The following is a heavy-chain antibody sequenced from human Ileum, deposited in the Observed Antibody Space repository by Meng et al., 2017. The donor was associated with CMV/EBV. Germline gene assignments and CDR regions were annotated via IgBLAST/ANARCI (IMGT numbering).Heavy chain of an antibody. J-gene: IGHJ4*02. CDR3: ARTHYHLTIEIDY. D-gene: IGHD3-3*01. V-gene: IGHV5-51*01. CDR1: GYDFSSYW. CDR2: IYPDDSDI. Sequence: GGSLRLSCKASGYDFSSYWIAWVRQVTGKGLEWIGIIYPDDSDIKYSPSFQGQVAISAYQSIKTAYLYWNSVKASDTAMYDCARTHYHLTIEIDYWGQGAQVTVSS.